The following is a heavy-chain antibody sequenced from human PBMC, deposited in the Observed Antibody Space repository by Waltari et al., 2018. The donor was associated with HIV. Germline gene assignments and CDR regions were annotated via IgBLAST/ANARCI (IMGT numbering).Heavy chain of an antibody. Sequence: QVQLQESGPGLVKPSETLSLTCTVSGGSISSYYWSWIRQPAAKGLEWIGRIYTSGSTNYNPSLKSRVTMSVDTSKNQFSLKLSSVTAADTAVYYCAREGYCSGGSCYDGGVDYWGQGTLVTVSS. CDR1: GGSISSYY. D-gene: IGHD2-15*01. CDR2: IYTSGST. J-gene: IGHJ4*02. CDR3: AREGYCSGGSCYDGGVDY. V-gene: IGHV4-4*07.